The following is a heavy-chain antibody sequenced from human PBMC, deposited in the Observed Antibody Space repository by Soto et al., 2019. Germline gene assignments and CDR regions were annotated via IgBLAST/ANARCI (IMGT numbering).Heavy chain of an antibody. D-gene: IGHD5-12*01. CDR3: ARESGGATATLDYYYFYMAV. CDR1: GDSFNDYY. Sequence: ASVKVSCKTSGDSFNDYYIHWVRQAPGQGLEWMGWINPNGGVTKYAQKSQGWVTVTRDTSIRTVYMELSSLRSDDTAVYYCARESGGATATLDYYYFYMAVWGKGTTVTVSS. J-gene: IGHJ6*03. CDR2: INPNGGVT. V-gene: IGHV1-2*04.